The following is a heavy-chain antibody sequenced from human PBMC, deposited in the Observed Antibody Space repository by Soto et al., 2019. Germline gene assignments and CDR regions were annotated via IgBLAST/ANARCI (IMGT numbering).Heavy chain of an antibody. J-gene: IGHJ6*02. CDR2: IRSKAYGGTT. Sequence: PGGSLRLSCTASGFTFGDYAMSWFRQAPGKGLEWVGFIRSKAYGGTTEYAASVKGRFTISRDDSKSIAYLQMNSLKTEDTAVYYCTRDRVRSGYYYGMDVWGQGTTVTVSS. V-gene: IGHV3-49*03. CDR1: GFTFGDYA. CDR3: TRDRVRSGYYYGMDV. D-gene: IGHD3-3*01.